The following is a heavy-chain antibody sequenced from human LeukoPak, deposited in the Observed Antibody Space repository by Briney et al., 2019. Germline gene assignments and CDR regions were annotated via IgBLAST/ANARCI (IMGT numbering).Heavy chain of an antibody. Sequence: ASETLSLTCAVSGASIASHSWWSWVRQPPGKGLEWIGEVYHSGGANYKPSLKSRVTISEDTSRNHFSLKLTSVTAADTAVYFCAYNRNFALDNWGQGTLVTVSS. CDR1: GASIASHSW. J-gene: IGHJ4*01. CDR2: VYHSGGA. CDR3: AYNRNFALDN. V-gene: IGHV4/OR15-8*01. D-gene: IGHD1-14*01.